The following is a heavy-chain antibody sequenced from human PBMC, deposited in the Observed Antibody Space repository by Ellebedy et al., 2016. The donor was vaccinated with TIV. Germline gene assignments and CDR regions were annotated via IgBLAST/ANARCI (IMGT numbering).Heavy chain of an antibody. CDR2: MSVTFNKN. V-gene: IGHV3-23*01. CDR1: GFTFSNSA. D-gene: IGHD2/OR15-2a*01. J-gene: IGHJ4*02. CDR3: AKKVGTGLSLDY. Sequence: GESLKISCAASGFTFSNSAMSWFRQAPGKGLEWVSAMSVTFNKNYYIDSVKGRFTISRDNSKSTLYLQMNSLRAEDTAVYYCAKKVGTGLSLDYWGQGMLVTVSS.